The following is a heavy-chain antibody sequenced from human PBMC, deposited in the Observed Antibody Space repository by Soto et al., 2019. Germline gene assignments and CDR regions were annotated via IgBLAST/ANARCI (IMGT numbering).Heavy chain of an antibody. D-gene: IGHD2-2*01. CDR1: GFTFSSYA. V-gene: IGHV3-30-3*01. CDR2: ISYDGSNK. CDR3: ARGPSSLTRFDY. Sequence: GGSLRLSCAASGFTFSSYALHWVRQAPGKGLEWVAVISYDGSNKYYTDSVKGRFTISRDNSKNTLYVQMNSLRGEDTAVYYCARGPSSLTRFDYWGQGTLVTVSS. J-gene: IGHJ4*02.